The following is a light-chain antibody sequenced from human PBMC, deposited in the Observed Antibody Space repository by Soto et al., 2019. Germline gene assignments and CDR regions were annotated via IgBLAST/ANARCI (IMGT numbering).Light chain of an antibody. Sequence: DIQMTQSPSTLSASVGDRVTITCRASQSVSSSLAWYQQKPGKAPRLLIYRASSLENGVPSRFSGSGSGTEFTLTISSLRPDDFXTYYCQQYYSYSPFTFGQGTKLEI. CDR3: QQYYSYSPFT. CDR2: RAS. V-gene: IGKV1-5*03. J-gene: IGKJ2*01. CDR1: QSVSSS.